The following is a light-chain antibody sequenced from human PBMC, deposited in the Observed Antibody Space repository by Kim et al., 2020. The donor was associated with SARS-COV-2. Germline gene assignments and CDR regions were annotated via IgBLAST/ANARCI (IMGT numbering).Light chain of an antibody. V-gene: IGKV3-15*01. J-gene: IGKJ1*01. CDR2: GAS. CDR3: QQYNNWPPWT. Sequence: SPGERASRTCRASQSVSSNLAWYQQEPGQAPRLLSYGASTRATGIPARFSGSGSGTEFTLTISSLQSEDFEVYYCQQYNNWPPWTFGQGTKVDIK. CDR1: QSVSSN.